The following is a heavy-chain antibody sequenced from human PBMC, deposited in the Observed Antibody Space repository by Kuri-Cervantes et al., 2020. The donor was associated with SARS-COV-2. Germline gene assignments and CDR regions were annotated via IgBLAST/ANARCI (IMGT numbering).Heavy chain of an antibody. CDR1: GFTFSSYG. D-gene: IGHD3-22*01. CDR2: IWYDGSNK. CDR3: ATGDSGYFNY. Sequence: GESLKISCAASGFTFSSYGMHWVRQAPGKGLEWVAVIWYDGSNKYYADSVKGRFTISRDNAKNTLYLQMNSLRADDTAVYYCATGDSGYFNYWGQGTLVTVSS. V-gene: IGHV3-33*03. J-gene: IGHJ4*02.